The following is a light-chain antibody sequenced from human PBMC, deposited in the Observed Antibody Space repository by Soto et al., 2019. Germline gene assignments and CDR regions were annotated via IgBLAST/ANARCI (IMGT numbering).Light chain of an antibody. Sequence: QSVLTQPASVSGSPGQSITIFCTGTSSDVGNYNLVSWYQHHPGEAPQLIVYEGNKRPSGVSNRFSASKSGNTASLTISELQAEDEADYSCCSYAGSNTYVFGTGTKVTVL. J-gene: IGLJ1*01. CDR1: SSDVGNYNL. V-gene: IGLV2-23*01. CDR3: CSYAGSNTYV. CDR2: EGN.